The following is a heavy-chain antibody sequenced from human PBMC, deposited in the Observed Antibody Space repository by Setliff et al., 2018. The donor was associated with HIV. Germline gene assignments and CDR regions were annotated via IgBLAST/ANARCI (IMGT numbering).Heavy chain of an antibody. J-gene: IGHJ4*02. CDR3: ARVRLRVPPSIFDY. Sequence: PSETLSLTCAVYGAPFNGYYWARIRQSPAKGLEWIGEIYHSGIVNYNPSLQSRVTISTDTSKNQFSLRLNSVTVADTAVYYCARVRLRVPPSIFDYWGMGSLVTVSS. V-gene: IGHV4-34*01. CDR1: GAPFNGYY. D-gene: IGHD2-2*01. CDR2: IYHSGIV.